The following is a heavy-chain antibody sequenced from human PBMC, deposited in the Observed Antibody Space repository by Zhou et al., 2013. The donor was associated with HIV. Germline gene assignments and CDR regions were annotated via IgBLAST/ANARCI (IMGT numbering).Heavy chain of an antibody. V-gene: IGHV1-69*12. CDR2: IIPIFGTA. CDR1: GGTFSSYA. D-gene: IGHD3-3*02. J-gene: IGHJ6*02. CDR3: ARDPGVDFSIYYYGMDV. Sequence: QLQLVQSGAEVKKPGSSVKVSCKASGGTFSSYAISWVRQAPGQGLEWMGGIIPIFGTANYAQKFQGRVTITADESTSTAYMELRSLRSDDTAVYYCARDPGVDFSIYYYGMDVWGQGTTVTVSS.